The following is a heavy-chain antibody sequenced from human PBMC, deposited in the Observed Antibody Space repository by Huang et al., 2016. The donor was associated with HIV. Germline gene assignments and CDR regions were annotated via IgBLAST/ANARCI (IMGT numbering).Heavy chain of an antibody. Sequence: QVQLQESGPGLVKPSETLSLTCTVSGGSISTHYWSWIRQPPGKGLEGIGSIDYRGSTNYSPSLKGRVTILLDTSKNQFSLRVNSVTAADTAMYYCARDHHDFWRGYRRMYFFDHWGQGTLVTVSS. D-gene: IGHD3-3*01. CDR3: ARDHHDFWRGYRRMYFFDH. CDR1: GGSISTHY. CDR2: IDYRGST. J-gene: IGHJ4*02. V-gene: IGHV4-59*11.